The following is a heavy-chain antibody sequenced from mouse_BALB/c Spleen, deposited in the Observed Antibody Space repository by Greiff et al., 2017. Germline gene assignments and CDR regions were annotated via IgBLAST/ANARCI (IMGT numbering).Heavy chain of an antibody. CDR2: IFPGDGST. CDR1: GYTFTSYD. V-gene: IGHV1S56*01. Sequence: VQLQQSGAGLVKPWASVKLSCKASGYTFTSYDINWVSQRPEQGLEWIGWIFPGDGSTKYNDKFKGKATLTTDKSSSTAYLQLSRLTSEDAAVYFCARSYYGNYEGFAYWGQGTLVTVSA. J-gene: IGHJ3*01. CDR3: ARSYYGNYEGFAY. D-gene: IGHD2-10*01.